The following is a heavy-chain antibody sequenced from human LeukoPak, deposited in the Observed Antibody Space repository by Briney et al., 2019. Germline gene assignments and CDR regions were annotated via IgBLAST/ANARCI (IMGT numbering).Heavy chain of an antibody. V-gene: IGHV3-48*03. CDR1: GFTFSSYE. CDR3: ARSQYYDFWSGYRPEGY. Sequence: GGSLRLSCAASGFTFSSYETNWVRQAPGKGLEWVSYISSSGSTIYYADSVKGRFTISRDNAKNSLYLQMNSLRAEDTAVYYCARSQYYDFWSGYRPEGYWGQGTLVTVSS. CDR2: ISSSGSTI. J-gene: IGHJ4*02. D-gene: IGHD3-3*01.